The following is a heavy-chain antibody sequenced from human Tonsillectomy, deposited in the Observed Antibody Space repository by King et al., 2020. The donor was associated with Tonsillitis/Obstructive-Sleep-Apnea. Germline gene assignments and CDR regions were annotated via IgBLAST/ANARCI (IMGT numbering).Heavy chain of an antibody. CDR1: GGSISDYY. V-gene: IGHV4-4*07. CDR3: AREKAWARYCNITGGQFYDSGIDL. J-gene: IGHJ4*03. CDR2: ISDTGRT. D-gene: IGHD2/OR15-2a*01. Sequence: VQLQESGPGLVKPSETLSLTCTVSGGSISDYYWTWIRQPVGKGLEWIGRISDTGRTHYNPSLNSRVTMSVDTSKKQVSLELWCVTAGDTGVYYCAREKAWARYCNITGGQFYDSGIDLWGQGTPVTVSS.